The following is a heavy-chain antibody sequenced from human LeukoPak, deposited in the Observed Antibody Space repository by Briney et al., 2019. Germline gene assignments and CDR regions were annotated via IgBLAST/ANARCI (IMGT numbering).Heavy chain of an antibody. D-gene: IGHD2-2*02. V-gene: IGHV4-30-4*08. CDR2: ICYSCST. CDR1: GGSIYSWDYF. CDR3: ARQYRLLYPDY. Sequence: KPSQTLTLNCTVSGGSIYSWDYFWRSIRQPPGKVLGWIGYICYSCSTYYKPSLKSRVPISVDTFKNQFSLKLSSVTAADTAVYYCARQYRLLYPDYWGQGTLVTVSS. J-gene: IGHJ4*02.